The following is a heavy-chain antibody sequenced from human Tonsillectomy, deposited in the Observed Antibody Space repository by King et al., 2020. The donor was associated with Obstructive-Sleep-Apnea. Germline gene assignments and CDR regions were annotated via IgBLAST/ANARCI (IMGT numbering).Heavy chain of an antibody. J-gene: IGHJ3*02. V-gene: IGHV3-23*04. CDR2: IGGSCSST. CDR3: AKEQSTVGGNGAFDI. Sequence: VQLVESGGGLVQPGGSLRLSCAASGFTFSSYAISWVRQAPGKGLEWVSAIGGSCSSTYYADSVKGRFTISRDNSTNTLYLQMNSLRAEDTALYYCAKEQSTVGGNGAFDIWGQGTMVTVSS. CDR1: GFTFSSYA. D-gene: IGHD6-19*01.